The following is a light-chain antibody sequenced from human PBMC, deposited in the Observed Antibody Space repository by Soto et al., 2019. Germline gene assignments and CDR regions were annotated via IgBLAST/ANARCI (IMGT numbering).Light chain of an antibody. Sequence: DTQMTQSPSTLSASVGDRVTITCRASQSISTWLAWYQQKPGSAPKLLIYDASNLESGVPSRFSGSGSGTEFTLTIRNLQPVDSATYYCQQFNDFFTFGQGTKVDVK. J-gene: IGKJ1*01. CDR2: DAS. CDR3: QQFNDFFT. V-gene: IGKV1-5*01. CDR1: QSISTW.